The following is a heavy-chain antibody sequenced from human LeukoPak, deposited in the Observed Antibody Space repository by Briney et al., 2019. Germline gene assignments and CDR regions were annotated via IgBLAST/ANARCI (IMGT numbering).Heavy chain of an antibody. D-gene: IGHD3-22*01. CDR1: GFTFSSYW. V-gene: IGHV3-74*01. J-gene: IGHJ4*02. Sequence: GGSLRLSCAASGFTFSSYWMHWVRHAPGKGLVWVSRINCDGSSTSYADSVKGRFTISRDNAKNTLYLQMNSLRAEDTAVYYCASGTTYYYDSSGGRNFDYWGQGTLVTVSS. CDR3: ASGTTYYYDSSGGRNFDY. CDR2: INCDGSST.